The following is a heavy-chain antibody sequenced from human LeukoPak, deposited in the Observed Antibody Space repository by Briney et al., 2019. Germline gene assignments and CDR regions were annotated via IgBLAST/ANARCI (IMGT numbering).Heavy chain of an antibody. CDR2: INHSGST. D-gene: IGHD1-1*01. Sequence: SETLSLTCAVYGGSFSGYYWSWIRQPPGKGLEWIGEINHSGSTNYNPSLKSRVTISLDTSKNQFSLKLSSVTAADTAVYYCANPGVVNYYYYYFVMDGWGKGATVTGSS. J-gene: IGHJ6*04. CDR3: ANPGVVNYYYYYFVMDG. CDR1: GGSFSGYY. V-gene: IGHV4-34*01.